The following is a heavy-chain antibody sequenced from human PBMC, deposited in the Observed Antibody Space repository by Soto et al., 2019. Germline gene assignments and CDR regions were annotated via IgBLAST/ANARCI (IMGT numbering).Heavy chain of an antibody. D-gene: IGHD3-16*01. CDR1: GYIFVNYG. CDR2: ISPYTGNT. V-gene: IGHV1-18*01. J-gene: IGHJ6*02. CDR3: VMVDNYVTPTPQDV. Sequence: QVQLVQSGDEVKKPGASVKVSCKASGYIFVNYGIAWVRQAPGQGLEWMGWISPYTGNTHSASKVQGRLTMTTDTSTSQAYMDLASLTSDDTAVYYCVMVDNYVTPTPQDVWGQGTTVTVSS.